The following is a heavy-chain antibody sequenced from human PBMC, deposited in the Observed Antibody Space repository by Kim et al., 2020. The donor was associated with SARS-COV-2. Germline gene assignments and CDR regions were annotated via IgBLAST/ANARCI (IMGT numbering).Heavy chain of an antibody. CDR1: GYTFSTYT. Sequence: ASVKVSCKASGYTFSTYTMHWVRQAPGQRLEWMGWINAGNGDTKYSQRFQGRVTITRDTSASTAYMELSSLRSEDTAVYYCARGVRSEGSGYSSVYYWGQ. J-gene: IGHJ4*02. CDR2: INAGNGDT. CDR3: ARGVRSEGSGYSSVYY. D-gene: IGHD3-22*01. V-gene: IGHV1-3*01.